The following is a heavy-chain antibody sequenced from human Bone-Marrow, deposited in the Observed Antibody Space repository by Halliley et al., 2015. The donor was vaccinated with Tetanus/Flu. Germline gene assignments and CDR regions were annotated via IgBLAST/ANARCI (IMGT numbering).Heavy chain of an antibody. CDR2: ITGSGSRT. Sequence: SLRLSCAASGFTFSIYAMSWVRQAPGKGLEWVSSITGSGSRTYYADSVKGRFTISRDNSKNTLYLQMNSLRADDTAVYYCANVGGRSGSYNLFVDYWGQGTLVSVSS. V-gene: IGHV3-23*01. CDR1: GFTFSIYA. J-gene: IGHJ4*02. CDR3: ANVGGRSGSYNLFVDY. D-gene: IGHD3-10*01.